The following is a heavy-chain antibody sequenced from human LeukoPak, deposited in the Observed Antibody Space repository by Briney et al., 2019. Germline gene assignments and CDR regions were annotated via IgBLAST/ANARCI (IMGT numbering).Heavy chain of an antibody. D-gene: IGHD5-18*01. Sequence: PSETLSLTCTVSGGSISSSYWTWMRQPPGKGLEWIGCIYYSGSTNYNPSLKSRVTISVDTSKNQFSLKLSSVTATDTAVYYCASPQRGYSYGYAGPFDYWGQGTLVTVSS. V-gene: IGHV4-59*08. CDR3: ASPQRGYSYGYAGPFDY. CDR2: IYYSGST. J-gene: IGHJ4*02. CDR1: GGSISSSY.